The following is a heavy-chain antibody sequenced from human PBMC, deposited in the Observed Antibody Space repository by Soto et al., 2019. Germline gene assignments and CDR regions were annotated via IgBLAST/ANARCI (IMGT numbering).Heavy chain of an antibody. Sequence: SERLRLTGTACGGSISSYYWTWIRQPAGKELEWIGRIYTSGSTNYNPSLKSRVTMSVDTSKNQFSLKLSSVTAADTAVYYCARSPSYCSSTSCSYYYYGMDVWGQGTTVTVSS. CDR2: IYTSGST. V-gene: IGHV4-4*07. D-gene: IGHD2-2*01. J-gene: IGHJ6*02. CDR3: ARSPSYCSSTSCSYYYYGMDV. CDR1: GGSISSYY.